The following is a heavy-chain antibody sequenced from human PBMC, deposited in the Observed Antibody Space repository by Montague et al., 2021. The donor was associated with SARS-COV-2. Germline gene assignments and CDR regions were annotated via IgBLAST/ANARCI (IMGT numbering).Heavy chain of an antibody. CDR3: ARATKRVFTYDYDSSGYASDY. Sequence: SETLSLTCAVYGGSFSGYYCSWIRQPPGKGLLLIGEINHSGSTKYNPSLKSRVTISVDTSKNQFSLKLSSVTAADTAVYYCARATKRVFTYDYDSSGYASDYWGQGTRGTVSS. V-gene: IGHV4-34*01. CDR1: GGSFSGYY. J-gene: IGHJ4*02. CDR2: INHSGST. D-gene: IGHD3-22*01.